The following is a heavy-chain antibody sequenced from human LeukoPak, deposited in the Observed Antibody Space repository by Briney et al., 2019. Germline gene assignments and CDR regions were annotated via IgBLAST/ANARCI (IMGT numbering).Heavy chain of an antibody. J-gene: IGHJ4*02. Sequence: PGGSLRLSCAASGFTFSNYWMHWVRQTPGEGLVCVSLIKGDGSSTTYADSVKGRFTISRDNAKNTVYLQMNSLRAEDTAVYYCARGGRWLQATAPFDYWGQGTLVTVSS. D-gene: IGHD5-24*01. CDR2: IKGDGSST. CDR1: GFTFSNYW. V-gene: IGHV3-74*01. CDR3: ARGGRWLQATAPFDY.